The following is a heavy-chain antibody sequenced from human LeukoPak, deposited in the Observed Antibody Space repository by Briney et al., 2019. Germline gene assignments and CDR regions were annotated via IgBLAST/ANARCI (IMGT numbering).Heavy chain of an antibody. CDR1: GGSFSGYY. Sequence: RASETLPLTCAVYGGSFSGYYWSWIRQPPGKGLEWIGEINHSGSTNYNPSLKSRVTISVDTSKNQFSLKLSSVTAADTAVYYCARGGYSYGLHIWGQGTLVTVSS. CDR2: INHSGST. J-gene: IGHJ4*02. CDR3: ARGGYSYGLHI. D-gene: IGHD5-18*01. V-gene: IGHV4-34*01.